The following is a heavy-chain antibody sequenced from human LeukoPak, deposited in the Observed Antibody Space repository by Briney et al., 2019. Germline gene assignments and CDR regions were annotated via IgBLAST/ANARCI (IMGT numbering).Heavy chain of an antibody. Sequence: SETLSLTCTVYGGSIIGYYWSRIRPPPGKGLEWIGYIHYSGSTNYNPSLKSRVTISVDTSKNPLSLRLTSMTAADTAVYYCARVDYTTSSPYLLPDSWGQGTLVTVSS. V-gene: IGHV4-59*01. CDR1: GGSIIGYY. CDR2: IHYSGST. D-gene: IGHD6-6*01. J-gene: IGHJ4*02. CDR3: ARVDYTTSSPYLLPDS.